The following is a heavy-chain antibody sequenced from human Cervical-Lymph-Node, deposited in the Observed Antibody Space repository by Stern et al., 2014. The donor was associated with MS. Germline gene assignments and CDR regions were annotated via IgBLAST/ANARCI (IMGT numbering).Heavy chain of an antibody. CDR1: GGTFSSYD. Sequence: QVQLVQSGAEVKKPGSSVKVSCKASGGTFSSYDINWVRQAPGQGLEWMGGIIPTFGTTYYAPNFQGSVTITADDSTSTASMQLGSLRSEDTAVYYCARDYRDDSEGWFDPWGQGTLVTVSS. CDR2: IIPTFGTT. CDR3: ARDYRDDSEGWFDP. J-gene: IGHJ5*02. D-gene: IGHD2-21*02. V-gene: IGHV1-69*01.